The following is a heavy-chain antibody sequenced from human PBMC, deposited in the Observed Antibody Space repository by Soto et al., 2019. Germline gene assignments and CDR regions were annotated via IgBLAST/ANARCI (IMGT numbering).Heavy chain of an antibody. Sequence: QVQLVESGGGVVQPGRSLRLSCAASGFTFSSYGMHWVRQAPGKGLEWVAVIWDDGSNKYYADSVKGRFTISRDNSKNTLYLQMNSLRAEDTAVYYCARGPGGKYTANNMGGVDYWGQGTLVTVSS. CDR1: GFTFSSYG. CDR2: IWDDGSNK. CDR3: ARGPGGKYTANNMGGVDY. V-gene: IGHV3-33*01. D-gene: IGHD5-18*01. J-gene: IGHJ4*02.